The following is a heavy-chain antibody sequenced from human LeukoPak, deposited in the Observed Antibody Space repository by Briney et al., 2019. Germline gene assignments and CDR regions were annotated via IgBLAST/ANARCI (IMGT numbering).Heavy chain of an antibody. CDR3: ARGGIGDTGGYYLFVY. Sequence: GGSLRLSCAASGFTFSNYGLSWVRQAPGKGLEWVSAISGNGGSTYYADSVKGRFTISRDNSKNTLYLQMSSLRAEDTAVYYCARGGIGDTGGYYLFVYWGQGTRVTVSS. CDR1: GFTFSNYG. V-gene: IGHV3-23*01. CDR2: ISGNGGST. D-gene: IGHD3-22*01. J-gene: IGHJ4*02.